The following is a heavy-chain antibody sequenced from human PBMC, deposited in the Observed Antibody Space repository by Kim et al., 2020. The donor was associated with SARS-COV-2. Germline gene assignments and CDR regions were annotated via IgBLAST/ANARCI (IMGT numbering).Heavy chain of an antibody. CDR3: ARIRTMVRGVISFYMDV. D-gene: IGHD3-10*01. Sequence: SETLSLTCAVYGGSFSGYYWSWIRQPPGKGLEWIGEINHSGSTNYNPSLKSRVTISVDTSKNQFSLKLSSVTAADTAVYYCARIRTMVRGVISFYMDVWGKGTTVTVSS. V-gene: IGHV4-34*01. CDR2: INHSGST. J-gene: IGHJ6*03. CDR1: GGSFSGYY.